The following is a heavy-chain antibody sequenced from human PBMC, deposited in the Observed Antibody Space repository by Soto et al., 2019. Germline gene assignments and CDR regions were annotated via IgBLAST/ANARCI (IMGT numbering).Heavy chain of an antibody. J-gene: IGHJ3*01. CDR1: GYTFTNYG. D-gene: IGHD5-12*01. Sequence: ASVKVSCKASGYTFTNYGISWVRQAPGQGLEWMGWISTFNGNTNYAQKLQGRVTMTTDTYTSTAYMELRSLRSDDTAVYYCAKGDGIVAATDAFDLWGQGTMVTVSS. V-gene: IGHV1-18*01. CDR2: ISTFNGNT. CDR3: AKGDGIVAATDAFDL.